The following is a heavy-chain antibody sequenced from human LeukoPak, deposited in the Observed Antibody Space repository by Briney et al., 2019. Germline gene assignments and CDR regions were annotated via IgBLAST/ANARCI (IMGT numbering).Heavy chain of an antibody. CDR1: GFTFSTYW. V-gene: IGHV3-7*01. J-gene: IGHJ4*02. Sequence: GGSLRLSCAASGFTFSTYWTTWVRQAPGKGLEWVANIKQDGGEKFYVDSVKGRFTISRDNAKNSLYLQMNSLRAEDTAVYYCARDRNTDFWSGYYTNYFDYWGQGTLVTVSS. D-gene: IGHD3-3*01. CDR2: IKQDGGEK. CDR3: ARDRNTDFWSGYYTNYFDY.